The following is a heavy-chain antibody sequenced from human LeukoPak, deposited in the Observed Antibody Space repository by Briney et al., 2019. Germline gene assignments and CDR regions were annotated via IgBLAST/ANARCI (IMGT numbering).Heavy chain of an antibody. J-gene: IGHJ4*02. V-gene: IGHV3-72*01. CDR1: GFTFSDYH. CDR3: LHLDRGY. CDR2: IRNKANGYTT. Sequence: GGSPRLSCAASGFTFSDYHMDWVRQAPGKGLEWVGRIRNKANGYTTEYVASVKGRFTISRDDSKNSLYLQMSSLKTEDTAIYYCLHLDRGYWGQGTLVTVSS.